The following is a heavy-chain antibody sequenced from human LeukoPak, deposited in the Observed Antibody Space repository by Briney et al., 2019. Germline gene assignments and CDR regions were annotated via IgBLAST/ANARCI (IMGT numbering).Heavy chain of an antibody. CDR3: ARDRVGGNRRDDSSI. CDR2: IHDSGTT. J-gene: IGHJ3*02. V-gene: IGHV4-34*01. CDR1: GGSLYGYV. D-gene: IGHD3-16*01. Sequence: SETLSLTCAVHGGSLYGYVWMWIRQPPVKGLEWIGEIHDSGTTYYSPSVRSRVTISIDTSKNQFSLNLSSVTAADTAVYYCARDRVGGNRRDDSSIWAQGTMVTVSS.